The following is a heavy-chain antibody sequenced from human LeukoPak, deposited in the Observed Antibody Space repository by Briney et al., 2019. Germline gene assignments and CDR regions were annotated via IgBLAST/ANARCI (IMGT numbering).Heavy chain of an antibody. CDR1: GYSISSGYY. CDR2: IFHTGST. V-gene: IGHV4-38-2*01. D-gene: IGHD2-15*01. CDR3: ATGCSGGSCFRGSWFDP. Sequence: SETVSLTCAVSGYSISSGYYWGWFRQPPGEGLEWIGSIFHTGSTYYKPSLKNRVTISMDTSKNHFSLKLTSVTAADTALYYCATGCSGGSCFRGSWFDPWGQGTLVTVSS. J-gene: IGHJ5*02.